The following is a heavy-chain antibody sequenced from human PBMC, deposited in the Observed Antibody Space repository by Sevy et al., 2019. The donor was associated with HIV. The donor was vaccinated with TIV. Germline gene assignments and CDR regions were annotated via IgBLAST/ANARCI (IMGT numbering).Heavy chain of an antibody. CDR3: ARDLPPSATTVAHFDY. J-gene: IGHJ4*02. CDR2: ISNSGSDI. V-gene: IGHV3-48*03. CDR1: GFTFSSYE. D-gene: IGHD4-17*01. Sequence: GGSLRLSCVASGFTFSSYEMNWVRQAPGKGLEWVSYISNSGSDIHYSYSLRGRFTISRDNAKNSLFLQMNSLRAEDTAVYYCARDLPPSATTVAHFDYWGQGTLVTVSS.